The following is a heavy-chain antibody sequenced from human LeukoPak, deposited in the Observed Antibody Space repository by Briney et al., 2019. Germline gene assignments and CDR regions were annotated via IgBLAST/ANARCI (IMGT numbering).Heavy chain of an antibody. CDR3: ARDTGDGFTQDFDY. CDR2: ISSSSSYI. Sequence: GGSLRLSCAASGFTFSSYSMNWVRQAPGKGLEWVSSISSSSSYIYYADSVKGRFTISRDNAKNSLYLQMSSLRAEDTAVYYCARDTGDGFTQDFDYWGQGTLVTVSS. V-gene: IGHV3-21*01. J-gene: IGHJ4*02. CDR1: GFTFSSYS. D-gene: IGHD3-10*01.